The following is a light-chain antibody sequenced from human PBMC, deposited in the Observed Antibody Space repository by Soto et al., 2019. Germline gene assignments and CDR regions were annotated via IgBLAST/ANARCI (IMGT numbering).Light chain of an antibody. Sequence: EILLTQSPGTLSFSPGERATLSRRASQSVSSSALAWYQQKPGQAPRLLIYDASNRATGIPARFSGSGSGTDFTLTISSLQSEDFAVYYCQQYNDWPRTFGQGTKVDIK. J-gene: IGKJ1*01. CDR2: DAS. CDR1: QSVSSS. V-gene: IGKV3D-15*01. CDR3: QQYNDWPRT.